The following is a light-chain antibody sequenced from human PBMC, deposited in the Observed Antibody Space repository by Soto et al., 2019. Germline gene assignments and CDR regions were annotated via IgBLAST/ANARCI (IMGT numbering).Light chain of an antibody. CDR2: GAY. J-gene: IGKJ1*01. Sequence: EIVLTQSPDTLSLSPGERATLSFRASQSVSSYLAWYQQKPGQAPRLLIYGAYTRATDIQARFSGSGSGTEFTLTISSLQSEDFAEYHCKQYNNWPQTVGQGTKVDIK. V-gene: IGKV3-15*01. CDR1: QSVSSY. CDR3: KQYNNWPQT.